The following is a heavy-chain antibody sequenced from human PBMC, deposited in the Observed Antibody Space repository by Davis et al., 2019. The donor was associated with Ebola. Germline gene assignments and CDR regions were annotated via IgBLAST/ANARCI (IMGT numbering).Heavy chain of an antibody. Sequence: GESLKIPCAASGFTFSSYSINWVRQAPGKGLEWVSSITSSSSYLYYTDSVKGRFTISRDNAKNSLYLRMNTLRAEDTAVYYCARSTINDDFWSRYYYYYMDVWGKGTTVTVSS. J-gene: IGHJ6*03. D-gene: IGHD3-3*01. CDR3: ARSTINDDFWSRYYYYYMDV. V-gene: IGHV3-21*01. CDR2: ITSSSSYL. CDR1: GFTFSSYS.